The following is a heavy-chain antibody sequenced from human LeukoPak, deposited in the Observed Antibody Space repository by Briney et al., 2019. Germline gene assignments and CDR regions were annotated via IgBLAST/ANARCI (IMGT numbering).Heavy chain of an antibody. D-gene: IGHD3-22*01. J-gene: IGHJ3*02. CDR2: INPNSGGT. Sequence: GASVKVSCKASGYTFTGYYMLWVRQAPGQGLELMGRINPNSGGTNYAQKFQGRVTMNRDTSIITAYMELSRLRSDDTAVYYCARDDDSSGYAFDIWGQGTMVTVSS. CDR1: GYTFTGYY. CDR3: ARDDDSSGYAFDI. V-gene: IGHV1-2*06.